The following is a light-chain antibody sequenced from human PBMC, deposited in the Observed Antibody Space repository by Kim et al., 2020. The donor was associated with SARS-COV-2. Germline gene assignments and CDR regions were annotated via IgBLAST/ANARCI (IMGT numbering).Light chain of an antibody. Sequence: PWERDTLSCRASQSVSSGYLAWYQQKPGQAPRLLIYGASSRATGIPDRFSGSGSGTDFTLTISRLEPEDFAVYYCQQYGSSPPMYSFGQGTKLEI. V-gene: IGKV3-20*01. CDR2: GAS. CDR1: QSVSSGY. CDR3: QQYGSSPPMYS. J-gene: IGKJ2*03.